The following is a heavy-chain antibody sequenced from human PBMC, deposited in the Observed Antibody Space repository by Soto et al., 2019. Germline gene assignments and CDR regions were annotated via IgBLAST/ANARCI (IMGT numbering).Heavy chain of an antibody. CDR2: IYFSGST. V-gene: IGHV4-30-4*01. J-gene: IGHJ5*02. D-gene: IGHD6-19*01. Sequence: SETLSLTCTVSGGSISSGNYYWGWIRQPPGKGLEWIGYIYFSGSTYYNPSLKSRVTISVDTSKNQFSLKLNSVTAAHTPVYYCARGVQEQWVVQNNSDPWGQGTLVTVSS. CDR3: ARGVQEQWVVQNNSDP. CDR1: GGSISSGNYY.